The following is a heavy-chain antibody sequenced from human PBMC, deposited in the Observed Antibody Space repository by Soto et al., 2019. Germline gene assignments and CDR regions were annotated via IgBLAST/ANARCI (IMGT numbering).Heavy chain of an antibody. Sequence: ASVKVSCKASGYTFTGYYMHWVRQAPGQGLEWMVWINPNSGGTNYAQKFQGWVTMTRDTSISTAYMELSRLRSDDTAVYYCAREGRSSSPYYYYYRDVWGQVTTVT. D-gene: IGHD6-6*01. CDR3: AREGRSSSPYYYYYRDV. CDR2: INPNSGGT. V-gene: IGHV1-2*04. J-gene: IGHJ6*02. CDR1: GYTFTGYY.